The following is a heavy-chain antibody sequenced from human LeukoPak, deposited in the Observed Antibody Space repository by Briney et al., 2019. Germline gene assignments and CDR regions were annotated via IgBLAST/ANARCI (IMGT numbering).Heavy chain of an antibody. V-gene: IGHV3-30*03. CDR3: ESRWTADAFDI. Sequence: GGPLRLSCAASGFTFSSYGMHWVRQAPGKGLEWVAVISYDGSNKYYADSVKGRFTISRDNSKNTLYLQMNSLRAEDTAVYYCESRWTADAFDIWGQGTMVTVSS. J-gene: IGHJ3*02. D-gene: IGHD3/OR15-3a*01. CDR2: ISYDGSNK. CDR1: GFTFSSYG.